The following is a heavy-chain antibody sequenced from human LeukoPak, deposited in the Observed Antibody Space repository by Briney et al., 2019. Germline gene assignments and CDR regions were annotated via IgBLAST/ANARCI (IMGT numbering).Heavy chain of an antibody. CDR3: ARADYGGPFDY. D-gene: IGHD4-23*01. CDR1: GVSISSGDYY. Sequence: PSQTLSLTCSGSGVSISSGDYYWSWIRQPPGKGLEWIGYSYYSGSTYYNPSLKSRVTISVDTSNNQFYLSLHSVTAADTAIYYCARADYGGPFDYWGQGTLVTVSS. V-gene: IGHV4-30-4*01. CDR2: SYYSGST. J-gene: IGHJ4*02.